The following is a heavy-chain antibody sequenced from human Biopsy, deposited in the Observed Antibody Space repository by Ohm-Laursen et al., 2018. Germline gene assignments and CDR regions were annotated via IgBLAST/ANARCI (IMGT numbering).Heavy chain of an antibody. V-gene: IGHV3-33*01. CDR2: MWSDGINK. J-gene: IGHJ5*02. CDR1: GFAFSYYG. D-gene: IGHD3-9*01. Sequence: SLRLSGAAPGFAFSYYGLHWVRQAPGKGLQWVAVMWSDGINKNYADSVKGRFTVSRDNSNNVLYLQMSSLRDEDSAVYYCARDDDTTGHYMILNHWGQGTLVTVSS. CDR3: ARDDDTTGHYMILNH.